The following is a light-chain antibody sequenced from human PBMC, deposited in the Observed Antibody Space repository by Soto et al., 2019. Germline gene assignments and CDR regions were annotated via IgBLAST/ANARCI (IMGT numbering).Light chain of an antibody. CDR1: NIGSKA. CDR2: YAS. CDR3: QVWDSNSDHQV. J-gene: IGLJ2*01. V-gene: IGLV3-21*04. Sequence: SYELTQPPSVSVAPGKTARVTCGGSNIGSKAVHWYQQKPGQAPVLVIYYASDRPSGIPERFSGSNSGNTATLTISRVEAGDEADYYCQVWDSNSDHQVFGGGTKLTVL.